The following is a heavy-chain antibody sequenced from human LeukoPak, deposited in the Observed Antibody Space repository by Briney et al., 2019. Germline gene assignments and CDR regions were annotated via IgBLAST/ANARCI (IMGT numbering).Heavy chain of an antibody. D-gene: IGHD1-26*01. CDR2: FDPEDGET. J-gene: IGHJ3*02. V-gene: IGHV1-24*01. CDR1: GYTPTELS. CDR3: ATPGGWEPMGAFDI. Sequence: ASVKVSCKVSGYTPTELSMYWVRQAPGKGLEWMGGFDPEDGETIYAQKFQGRVTMTEDTSTDTAYMELSSLRSEDTAVYYCATPGGWEPMGAFDIWGQGTMVTVSS.